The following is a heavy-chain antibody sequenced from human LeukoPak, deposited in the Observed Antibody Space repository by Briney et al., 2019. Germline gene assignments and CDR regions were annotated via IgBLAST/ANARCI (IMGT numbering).Heavy chain of an antibody. V-gene: IGHV3-30*09. CDR1: GFNFSSYA. Sequence: GGSLRLSCAASGFNFSSYAMHWVRQAPGEGLEWVGLISYGGIDKSYADSVKGRFAISRDNSKNTLSLQMNSLRSEDTAVYYCAKDFGVVVTAIPSYWGQGTLVTVSS. D-gene: IGHD2-21*02. CDR2: ISYGGIDK. J-gene: IGHJ4*02. CDR3: AKDFGVVVTAIPSY.